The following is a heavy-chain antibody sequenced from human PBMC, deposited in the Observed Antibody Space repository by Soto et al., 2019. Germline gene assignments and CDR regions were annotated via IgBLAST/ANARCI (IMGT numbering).Heavy chain of an antibody. J-gene: IGHJ4*02. D-gene: IGHD2-2*01. CDR3: AKDHVPYCSSTSCSFPGY. CDR1: GFTFSSYA. Sequence: GGSLRLSCAASGFTFSSYAMSWARQAPGKGLEWVSAISGSGGSTYYADSVKGRFTISRDNSKNTLYLQMNSLRAEDTAVYYCAKDHVPYCSSTSCSFPGYWGQGTLVTVSS. CDR2: ISGSGGST. V-gene: IGHV3-23*01.